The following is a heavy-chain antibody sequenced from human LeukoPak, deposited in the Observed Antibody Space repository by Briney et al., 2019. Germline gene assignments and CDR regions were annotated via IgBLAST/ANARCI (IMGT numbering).Heavy chain of an antibody. CDR2: LSYDGGDK. CDR3: GKDLAGGALDV. V-gene: IGHV3-30-3*01. Sequence: GGSLRLSCAASQFIFTYYAIHWVRQAPGKGLEWVTSLSYDGGDKHYARSVKGRFTITRDSSKNTVYLQMNGLTTADTAVYHCGKDLAGGALDVWGQGTTVTVS. D-gene: IGHD4/OR15-4a*01. CDR1: QFIFTYYA. J-gene: IGHJ6*02.